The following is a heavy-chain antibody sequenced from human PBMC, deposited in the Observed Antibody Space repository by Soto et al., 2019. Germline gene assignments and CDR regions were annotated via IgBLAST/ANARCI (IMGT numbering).Heavy chain of an antibody. V-gene: IGHV1-69*13. J-gene: IGHJ6*02. CDR3: ARGVVYCSSTSCPPGGDYYYGMDV. CDR1: GGTFSSYA. CDR2: IIPIFGTA. D-gene: IGHD2-2*01. Sequence: SVKVSCKASGGTFSSYAISWVRQAPGQGLELMGGIIPIFGTANYAQKFQGRVTITADESTSTAYMELSSLRSEDTAVYYCARGVVYCSSTSCPPGGDYYYGMDVWGQGTTVTVSS.